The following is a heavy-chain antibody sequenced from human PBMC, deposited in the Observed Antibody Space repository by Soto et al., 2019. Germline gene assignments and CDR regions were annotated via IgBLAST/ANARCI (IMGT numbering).Heavy chain of an antibody. CDR3: TSSITIPEWGMDV. CDR2: IKSETDGGTT. D-gene: IGHD3-10*01. Sequence: GGSLILSCAASGFTFSNAWMNWVRQAPGKGLEWVGRIKSETDGGTTDDAAPVKGRFTMSRDDSKNTLYLQMNSLKTEDTAVYYCTSSITIPEWGMDVWGQGTTVTVSS. J-gene: IGHJ6*02. V-gene: IGHV3-15*07. CDR1: GFTFSNAW.